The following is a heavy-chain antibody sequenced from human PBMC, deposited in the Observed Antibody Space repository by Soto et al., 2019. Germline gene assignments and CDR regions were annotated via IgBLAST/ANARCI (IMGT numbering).Heavy chain of an antibody. V-gene: IGHV3-23*01. J-gene: IGHJ4*02. CDR1: GFTFSSYA. CDR2: ISGSGGSA. CDR3: ARRTSGWYLDY. Sequence: EVQLLESGGGLVQPGGSLRLSCAASGFTFSSYAMSWVRQAPGKGLEWVSTISGSGGSAYYADSVKGRFTISRDNSKNTLYLQMNSLRAEDTAVYYCARRTSGWYLDYWGPGTLVTVSS. D-gene: IGHD6-19*01.